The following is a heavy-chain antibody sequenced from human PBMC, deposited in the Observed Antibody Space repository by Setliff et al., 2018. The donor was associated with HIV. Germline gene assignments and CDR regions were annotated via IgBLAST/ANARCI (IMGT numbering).Heavy chain of an antibody. J-gene: IGHJ6*04. V-gene: IGHV4-59*12. CDR1: GGSISSYY. Sequence: SETLSLTCTVSGGSISSYYWSWIRQPPGKGLEWVGSIYHSGTTYYNPSLKSRVTISVDTSKNQFSLKLSSVTAADTAVYYCAREDYYYYGMDVWGKGTTVTVSS. CDR3: AREDYYYYGMDV. CDR2: IYHSGTT.